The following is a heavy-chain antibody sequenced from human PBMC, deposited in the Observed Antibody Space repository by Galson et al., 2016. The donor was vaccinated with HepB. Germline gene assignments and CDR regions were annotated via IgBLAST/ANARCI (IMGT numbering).Heavy chain of an antibody. D-gene: IGHD1/OR15-1a*01. J-gene: IGHJ4*02. Sequence: SLRLSCAVSGFTFSSYWMSWVRQAPGKGLEWVSDISGSGGVTYYGDSEKGWFITSRDDSHNTLFLQMNSLRADDTAIYYCAKGKWSWNTHFDYWGQGTLVTVSS. V-gene: IGHV3-23*01. CDR2: ISGSGGVT. CDR1: GFTFSSYW. CDR3: AKGKWSWNTHFDY.